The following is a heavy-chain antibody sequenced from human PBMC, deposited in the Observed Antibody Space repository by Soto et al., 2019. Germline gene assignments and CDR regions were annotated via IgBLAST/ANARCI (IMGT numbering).Heavy chain of an antibody. J-gene: IGHJ4*02. CDR3: ARTYYYDSSGYYSYFDY. Sequence: ASVKVSCKASGYTFTSYYMHWVRQAPGQGLEWMGIINPSGGSTSYAQKFQGRVTMTRDTSTSTVYMELSSLRSEDTAVYYCARTYYYDSSGYYSYFDYWGQGTQVTVSS. CDR2: INPSGGST. V-gene: IGHV1-46*01. D-gene: IGHD3-22*01. CDR1: GYTFTSYY.